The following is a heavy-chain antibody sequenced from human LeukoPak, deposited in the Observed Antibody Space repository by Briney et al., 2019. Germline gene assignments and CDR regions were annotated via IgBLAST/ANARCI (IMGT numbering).Heavy chain of an antibody. CDR3: ARFTGGNYNWFDP. V-gene: IGHV1-2*02. Sequence: ASVKVSCKASGYTFTGYYMHWVRQAPGQGLEWMGWINPNSGGTNYAQKFQGRVTMTRDTSISTAYMELSRLRSDDMAVYYCARFTGGNYNWFDPWGQGTLVTVSS. CDR2: INPNSGGT. J-gene: IGHJ5*02. D-gene: IGHD4-23*01. CDR1: GYTFTGYY.